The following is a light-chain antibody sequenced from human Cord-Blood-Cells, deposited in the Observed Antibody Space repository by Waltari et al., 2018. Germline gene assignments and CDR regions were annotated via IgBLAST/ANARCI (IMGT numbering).Light chain of an antibody. J-gene: IGLJ2*01. CDR1: SLRSYY. CDR3: NSRDSSGNHVV. Sequence: SSELTQDPAVSVALGQPVRITCQGDSLRSYYASWYQQKPGQAPVLVICGKNNRPSGIPDRFSGSSSGNTASLTITGAQAEDEADYYCNSRDSSGNHVVFGGGTKLTVL. V-gene: IGLV3-19*01. CDR2: GKN.